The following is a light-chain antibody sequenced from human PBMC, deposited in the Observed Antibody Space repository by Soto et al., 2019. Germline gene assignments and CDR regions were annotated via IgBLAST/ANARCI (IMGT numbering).Light chain of an antibody. CDR3: QQYSRAPIT. V-gene: IGKV3-15*01. CDR1: QSVSSN. J-gene: IGKJ5*01. CDR2: DAS. Sequence: EIVMTQSPATLSVSPGERATLSCRASQSVSSNLAWYQHKAGQAPRLLIYDASTRATGIPVRFSGSGSGTDFTLTISRLEPEDSAVYYCQQYSRAPITFGQGTRLEIK.